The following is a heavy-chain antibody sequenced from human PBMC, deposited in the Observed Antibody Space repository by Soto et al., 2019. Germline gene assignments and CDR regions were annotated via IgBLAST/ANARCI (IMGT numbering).Heavy chain of an antibody. CDR1: GYTFTGYY. D-gene: IGHD4-17*01. CDR2: INPNSGGT. CDR3: AREWTTVTKCDAFDI. V-gene: IGHV1-2*04. J-gene: IGHJ3*02. Sequence: QVQLVQSGAEVKKPGASVKVSCKASGYTFTGYYMHWVRQAPGQGLEWMGWINPNSGGTNYEQKFQGWVTMTRDTSISTAYMELSRLRSDDTAVYYCAREWTTVTKCDAFDIWGQGTMVTVSS.